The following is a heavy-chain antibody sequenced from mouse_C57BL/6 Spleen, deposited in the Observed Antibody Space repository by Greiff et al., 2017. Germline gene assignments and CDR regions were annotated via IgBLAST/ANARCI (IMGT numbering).Heavy chain of an antibody. CDR2: ISSGGSYT. CDR3: ASYYDYDGFAY. Sequence: EVQLVESGGDLVKPGGSLKLSCAASGFTFSSYGMSWVRQTPDKRLEWVATISSGGSYTYYPDSVKGRFTISRDNAKNTLYLQMSSLKSEDTAMYYCASYYDYDGFAYWGQGTLVTVSA. D-gene: IGHD2-4*01. J-gene: IGHJ3*01. V-gene: IGHV5-6*01. CDR1: GFTFSSYG.